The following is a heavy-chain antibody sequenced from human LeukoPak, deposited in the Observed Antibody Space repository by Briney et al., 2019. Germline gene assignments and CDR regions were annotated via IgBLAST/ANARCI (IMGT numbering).Heavy chain of an antibody. CDR1: GGSISSYY. Sequence: PSETLSLTCTVSGGSISSYYWSWIRQPPGKGLEWIAYIYYSGSTNYNPSLKSRVTVSVDTSKNQFSLKLSSVTAADTVVYYCARLACYDSSGYYSGCAFDIWGQGTMVTVSS. CDR3: ARLACYDSSGYYSGCAFDI. J-gene: IGHJ3*02. CDR2: IYYSGST. D-gene: IGHD3-22*01. V-gene: IGHV4-59*01.